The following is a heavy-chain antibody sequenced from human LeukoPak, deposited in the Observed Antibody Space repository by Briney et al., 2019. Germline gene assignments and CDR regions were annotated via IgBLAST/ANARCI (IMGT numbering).Heavy chain of an antibody. J-gene: IGHJ4*02. V-gene: IGHV3-53*05. CDR3: ARDLEGIGYYYDSSGQRNPRGY. CDR1: GFTVSSNY. D-gene: IGHD3-22*01. Sequence: GGSLRLSRAASGFTVSSNYMSWVRQAPGKGLEWVSVIYSGGSTYYADSVKGRVTISRDNSKNTPYLQMDSLKTEDTAVYYCARDLEGIGYYYDSSGQRNPRGYWGQGTLVTVSS. CDR2: IYSGGST.